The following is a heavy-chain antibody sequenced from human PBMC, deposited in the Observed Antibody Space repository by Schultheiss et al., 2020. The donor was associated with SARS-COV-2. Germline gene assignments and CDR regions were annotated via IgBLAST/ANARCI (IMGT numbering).Heavy chain of an antibody. CDR1: GYSFTSYW. Sequence: GGSLRLSCKGSGYSFTSYWIGWVRQMPGKGLEWMGIIYPGDSDTRYSPSFQGQVTISADKSISTAYLQWSSLKASDTAMYYCARLGLAAAGLRTPVTAYWGQGTLVTVSS. CDR2: IYPGDSDT. V-gene: IGHV5-51*01. CDR3: ARLGLAAAGLRTPVTAY. D-gene: IGHD6-13*01. J-gene: IGHJ4*02.